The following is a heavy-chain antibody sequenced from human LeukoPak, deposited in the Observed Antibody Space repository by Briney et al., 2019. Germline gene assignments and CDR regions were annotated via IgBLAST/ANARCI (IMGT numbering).Heavy chain of an antibody. Sequence: PGGSLRLSCTASGDTFSNHAMAWLRQAPGKGLEWVSTISGSGDRTFFADSVTGRFSISKDNSQNTLFLKIDSVRVEDTARYYCASMFCTTGTCCEGRRYFQNWGQGTLVTVSS. CDR2: ISGSGDRT. CDR3: ASMFCTTGTCCEGRRYFQN. V-gene: IGHV3-23*01. D-gene: IGHD2-8*01. CDR1: GDTFSNHA. J-gene: IGHJ1*01.